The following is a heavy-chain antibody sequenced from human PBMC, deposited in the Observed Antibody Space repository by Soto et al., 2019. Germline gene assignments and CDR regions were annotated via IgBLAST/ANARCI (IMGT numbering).Heavy chain of an antibody. Sequence: PSETLSLTCTVSGGSISSGGYYWSWIRQHPGKGLEWIGYIYYSGSTYYNPSLKSRVTISVDTSKNQFSLKLSSVTAADTAVYYCARDGDRKTTVTSDYYYGMDVWGQGTTVTVSS. CDR3: ARDGDRKTTVTSDYYYGMDV. J-gene: IGHJ6*02. CDR2: IYYSGST. D-gene: IGHD4-17*01. V-gene: IGHV4-31*03. CDR1: GGSISSGGYY.